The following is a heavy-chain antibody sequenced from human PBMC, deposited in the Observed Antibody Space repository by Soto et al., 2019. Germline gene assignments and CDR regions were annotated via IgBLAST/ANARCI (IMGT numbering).Heavy chain of an antibody. D-gene: IGHD5-12*01. CDR2: ISTYNGDT. Sequence: QVQLVQSGAEVKKPGASVKVSCKASGYTFTRSGISWVRQAPGQGLEWMGWISTYNGDTNYEQTFQGRVTMTTDTSTSTVYMELRSLRSDDTAVYYCAREGVATYYYYGMDVWGQGTPVTVSS. V-gene: IGHV1-18*01. CDR3: AREGVATYYYYGMDV. J-gene: IGHJ6*02. CDR1: GYTFTRSG.